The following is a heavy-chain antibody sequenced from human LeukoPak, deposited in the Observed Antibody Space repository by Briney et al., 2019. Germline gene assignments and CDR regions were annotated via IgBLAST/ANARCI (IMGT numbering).Heavy chain of an antibody. CDR2: ISYDGSNK. CDR1: GFTFSSYG. V-gene: IGHV3-30*03. CDR3: ATTREPYGDYPKFDY. Sequence: GGSLRLSCAASGFTFSSYGMHWVRQAPGKGLEWVAVISYDGSNKYYADSVKGRFTISRDNSKNTLYLQMNSLRAEDTAVYYCATTREPYGDYPKFDYWGQGTLVTVSS. J-gene: IGHJ4*02. D-gene: IGHD4-17*01.